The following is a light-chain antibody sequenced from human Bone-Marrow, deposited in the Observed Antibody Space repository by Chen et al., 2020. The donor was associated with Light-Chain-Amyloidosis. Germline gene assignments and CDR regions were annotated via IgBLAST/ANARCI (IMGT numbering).Light chain of an antibody. CDR2: EVT. CDR1: SSDVGGDNH. Sequence: QSALTQPASVSGSPGQSITISCTGTSSDVGGDNHVSWYQQHPDKAPKLMIYEVTNLPSWVPDRFSGSQSANTASLTISGLQTDDEADAFCSSYAITNPLVFGSGTRVTVL. CDR3: SSYAITNPLV. V-gene: IGLV2-14*01. J-gene: IGLJ1*01.